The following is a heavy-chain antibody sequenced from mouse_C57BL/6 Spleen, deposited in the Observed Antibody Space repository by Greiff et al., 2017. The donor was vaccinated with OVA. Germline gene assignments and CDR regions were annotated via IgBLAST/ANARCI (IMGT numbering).Heavy chain of an antibody. V-gene: IGHV3-6*01. CDR3: ARITTVVAEGFDY. CDR1: GYSITSGYY. D-gene: IGHD1-1*01. J-gene: IGHJ2*01. CDR2: ISYDGSN. Sequence: EVQLQESGPGLVKPSQSLSLTCSVTGYSITSGYYWNWIRQFPGNKLEWMGYISYDGSNNYNPSLKNRISITRDTSKNQFFLKLNSVTTEDTATYYCARITTVVAEGFDYWGQGTTLTVSS.